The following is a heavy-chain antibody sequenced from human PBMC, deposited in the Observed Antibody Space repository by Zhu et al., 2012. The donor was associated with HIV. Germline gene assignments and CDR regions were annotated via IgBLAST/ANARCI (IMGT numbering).Heavy chain of an antibody. CDR3: ARNVVFPAAAPHAFEV. J-gene: IGHJ3*01. Sequence: QVQLQESGPGLVKSSETLSLTCTVSGGSITNHCWSWIRQPPGKGLEWIGYISQTGNTKYNPSLGSRVSISVDTSKNRLALKLSSMTAADTAVYYCARNVVFPAAAPHAFEVWGQGTMVTV. CDR2: ISQTGNT. CDR1: GGSITNHC. D-gene: IGHD2-2*01. V-gene: IGHV4-59*11.